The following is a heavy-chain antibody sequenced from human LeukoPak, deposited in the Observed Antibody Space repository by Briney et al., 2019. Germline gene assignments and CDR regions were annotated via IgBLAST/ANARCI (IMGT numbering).Heavy chain of an antibody. D-gene: IGHD3-16*02. CDR2: INGDGRDT. V-gene: IGHV3-7*01. J-gene: IGHJ4*02. CDR3: ARGVSSAIDW. CDR1: DFVFSSYW. Sequence: GGSLRLSCAASDFVFSSYWMNWVRQAPGKGLEWVANINGDGRDTYYVGSVRGRFTISRDNADNSLYLQMHNLRGDDTAVYYCARGVSSAIDWWGQGTLVTVSS.